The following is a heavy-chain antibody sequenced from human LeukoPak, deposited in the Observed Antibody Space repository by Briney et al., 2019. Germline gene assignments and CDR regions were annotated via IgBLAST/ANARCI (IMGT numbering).Heavy chain of an antibody. V-gene: IGHV1-18*01. Sequence: ASVKVSCKASGYTFTSYGISWVRQAPGQGLEWMGWISAYNGNTNYAQKLQGRVTMTTDTSTSTAYMELRSLRSDDTAVYYCARDPIVGATYQPEYFQHWGQGTLVTVSS. CDR1: GYTFTSYG. CDR3: ARDPIVGATYQPEYFQH. J-gene: IGHJ1*01. D-gene: IGHD1-26*01. CDR2: ISAYNGNT.